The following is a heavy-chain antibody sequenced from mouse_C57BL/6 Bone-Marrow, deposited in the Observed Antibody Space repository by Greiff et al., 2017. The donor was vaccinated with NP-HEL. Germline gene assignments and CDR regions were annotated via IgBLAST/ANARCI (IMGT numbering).Heavy chain of an antibody. CDR3: ARRIFITTVVEDV. D-gene: IGHD1-1*01. J-gene: IGHJ1*03. CDR1: GFTFSDYG. V-gene: IGHV5-17*01. Sequence: EVMLVESGGGLVKPGGSLKLSCAASGFTFSDYGMHWVRQAPEKGLEWVAYISSGSSTIYYADTVKGRFTISRDNAKNTLFLQMTSLRSEDTAMYYCARRIFITTVVEDVWGTGTTVTVSS. CDR2: ISSGSSTI.